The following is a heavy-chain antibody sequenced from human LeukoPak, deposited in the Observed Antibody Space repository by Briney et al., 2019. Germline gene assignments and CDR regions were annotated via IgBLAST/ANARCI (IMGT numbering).Heavy chain of an antibody. Sequence: GGSLRLSCAASGFTFSSYSMNWVRQAPGKGLEWVSYISSSSSTIYYADSVKGRFTISRDNAKNSLYLQMNSLRAEDTAVYYCARKRGSYSYYFDYWGQGTLVTVSS. CDR1: GFTFSSYS. CDR3: ARKRGSYSYYFDY. V-gene: IGHV3-48*01. J-gene: IGHJ4*02. CDR2: ISSSSSTI. D-gene: IGHD1-26*01.